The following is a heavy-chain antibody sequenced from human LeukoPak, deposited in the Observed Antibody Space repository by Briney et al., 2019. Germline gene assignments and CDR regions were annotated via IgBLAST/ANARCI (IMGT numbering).Heavy chain of an antibody. D-gene: IGHD2-21*02. Sequence: ASVKVSCTASGYTFTDYFIHWVRQAPGHGLEWMGWINPNIGDASYAQKFQDRVTMTRDRSINTAYMELSRLTSDDTAVYYCARMALDGGDSIGFDSWGQGTLVTVSS. CDR3: ARMALDGGDSIGFDS. CDR1: GYTFTDYF. CDR2: INPNIGDA. V-gene: IGHV1-2*02. J-gene: IGHJ5*01.